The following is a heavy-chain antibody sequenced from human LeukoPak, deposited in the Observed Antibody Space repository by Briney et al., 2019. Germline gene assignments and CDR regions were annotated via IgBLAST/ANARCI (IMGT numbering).Heavy chain of an antibody. V-gene: IGHV1-8*01. CDR3: ARTPPDYGIDY. CDR1: GYAFISYD. CDR2: MSPNSGNT. D-gene: IGHD4-17*01. Sequence: ASVKVSCKASGYAFISYDINWVRQATGQGLEWMGWMSPNSGNTGYAQKFQGRITMTKSTSISTAYMELSDLESEDTAVYYCARTPPDYGIDYWGQGTLVTVSS. J-gene: IGHJ4*02.